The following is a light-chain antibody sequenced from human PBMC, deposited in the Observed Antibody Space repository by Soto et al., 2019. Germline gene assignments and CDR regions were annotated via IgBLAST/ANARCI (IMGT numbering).Light chain of an antibody. CDR1: QSLLHSNGYNY. V-gene: IGKV2-28*01. CDR3: MQALQTPRT. J-gene: IGKJ1*01. CDR2: LGS. Sequence: DIVMTQSPLSVPVTPGEPASISCRSSQSLLHSNGYNYLDWYLQKPGQSPQLLIYLGSNRASGVPDRFSGSGSGTDFTLKISRVEAEDVGIYYCMQALQTPRTFGQGTKVEI.